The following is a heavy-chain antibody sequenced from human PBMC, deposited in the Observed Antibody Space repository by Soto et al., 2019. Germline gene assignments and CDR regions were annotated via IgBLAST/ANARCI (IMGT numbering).Heavy chain of an antibody. V-gene: IGHV4-30-2*01. CDR2: IYHSGST. Sequence: SETLSLTCAVSGGSISSGGYSWSWIRQPPGKGLEWIGYIYHSGSTYYNPSLKSRVTISVDRSKNQFSLKLSSVTAADTAVYYCAREVRYDTVTTRDDFFDYWGQGTLVTVSS. D-gene: IGHD4-4*01. J-gene: IGHJ4*02. CDR3: AREVRYDTVTTRDDFFDY. CDR1: GGSISSGGYS.